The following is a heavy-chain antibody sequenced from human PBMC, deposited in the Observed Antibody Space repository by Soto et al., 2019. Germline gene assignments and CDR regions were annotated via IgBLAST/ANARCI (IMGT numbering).Heavy chain of an antibody. V-gene: IGHV3-23*01. CDR1: GFTFSNYA. CDR3: AKALVGEVGATDY. CDR2: ITRTDST. Sequence: GGSLRLSCTASGFTFSNYAMSWVRQAPGKGLEWVSAITRTDSTYYADSVKGRFTISRDNSRNTLYLQMNSLGAEDAALYYCAKALVGEVGATDYWGQGTLVTAPQ. D-gene: IGHD1-26*01. J-gene: IGHJ4*02.